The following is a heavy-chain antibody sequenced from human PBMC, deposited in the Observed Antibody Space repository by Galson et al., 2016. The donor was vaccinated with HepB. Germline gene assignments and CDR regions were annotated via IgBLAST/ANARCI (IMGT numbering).Heavy chain of an antibody. CDR1: GFTFSTYS. D-gene: IGHD6-6*01. CDR3: ARDNHRRAISSQYFDY. CDR2: ISGSSNSI. J-gene: IGHJ4*02. V-gene: IGHV3-48*02. Sequence: SLRLSCAASGFTFSTYSMNWVRQAPGKGLEWVSYISGSSNSIYYADSGKGRFTISRDNAKNSLFLEMNSLRDEDTAVYYCARDNHRRAISSQYFDYWGQGTLVTVSS.